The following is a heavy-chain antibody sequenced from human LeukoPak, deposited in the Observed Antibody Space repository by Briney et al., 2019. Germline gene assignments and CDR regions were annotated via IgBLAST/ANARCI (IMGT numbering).Heavy chain of an antibody. J-gene: IGHJ4*02. V-gene: IGHV3-7*03. D-gene: IGHD4-23*01. Sequence: GGSLRLSCAASGFSFSSYWMSWVRQAPGKGLEWVANIKQDGSDKYYLTSVRGRFTISRDNAKNLLFLQMNSLRVEDTAVYYCARGGGHLDCWGQGTLVTVSS. CDR1: GFSFSSYW. CDR2: IKQDGSDK. CDR3: ARGGGHLDC.